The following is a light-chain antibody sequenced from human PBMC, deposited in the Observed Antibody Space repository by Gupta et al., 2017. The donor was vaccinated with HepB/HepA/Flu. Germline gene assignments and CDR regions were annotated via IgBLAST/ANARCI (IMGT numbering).Light chain of an antibody. CDR1: QSVNSN. V-gene: IGKV3-15*01. Sequence: EILMTQSPATLSVSPGERATLSYRASQSVNSNLAWYQQKPGQAPRLLIYGASTRATGIPARFSGSGSGTESTLTISSLQSEDFALYYCQQYNNWPPLTFGRGTKVEMK. CDR2: GAS. J-gene: IGKJ4*01. CDR3: QQYNNWPPLT.